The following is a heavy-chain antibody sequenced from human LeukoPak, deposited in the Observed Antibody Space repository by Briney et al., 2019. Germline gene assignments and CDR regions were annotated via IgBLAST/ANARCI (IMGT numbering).Heavy chain of an antibody. Sequence: GESLKISCQGSGYSFTSSWIGWVRQMPGKGLEWMGIIYPGDSHTRYSPSFQGQVTISVDKSISTAYLQWSSLKASDTAMYYCTSHRDYGDYRDAFDIWGQGTMVTVSS. J-gene: IGHJ3*02. D-gene: IGHD4-17*01. V-gene: IGHV5-51*01. CDR3: TSHRDYGDYRDAFDI. CDR2: IYPGDSHT. CDR1: GYSFTSSW.